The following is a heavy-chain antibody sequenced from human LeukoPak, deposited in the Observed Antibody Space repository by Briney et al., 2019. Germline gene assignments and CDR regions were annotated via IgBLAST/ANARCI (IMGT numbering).Heavy chain of an antibody. Sequence: GGSLRLSCAASGFTFSNYAMTWVRQASGKGLEWVSGISGSGGSTYYADSVKDRFTVSRDNSKNTLFLQMNSLRAEDTAVYYCAKAKGSGLKYYFDYWGQGTLVTVSS. J-gene: IGHJ4*02. CDR2: ISGSGGST. CDR1: GFTFSNYA. V-gene: IGHV3-23*01. CDR3: AKAKGSGLKYYFDY. D-gene: IGHD6-19*01.